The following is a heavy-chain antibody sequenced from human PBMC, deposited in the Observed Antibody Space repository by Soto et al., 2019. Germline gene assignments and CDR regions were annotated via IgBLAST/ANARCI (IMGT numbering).Heavy chain of an antibody. CDR3: ARHVRYCSGDYCYSHFDY. V-gene: IGHV4-39*01. Sequence: SETLSLTCTVSGGSISSSTYYWGYIRQPPGKGLEWIGSLYYSGSTYYNPSLKSRVTISVDTSKNQFSLKLSSVTAADTAVYYCARHVRYCSGDYCYSHFDYWGQGTLVTVSS. D-gene: IGHD2-15*01. J-gene: IGHJ4*02. CDR1: GGSISSSTYY. CDR2: LYYSGST.